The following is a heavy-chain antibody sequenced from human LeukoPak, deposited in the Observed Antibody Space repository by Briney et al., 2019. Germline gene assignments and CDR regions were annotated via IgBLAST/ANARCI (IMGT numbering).Heavy chain of an antibody. V-gene: IGHV1-69*05. Sequence: SVKVSCKASGGTFSSYAISWVRQAPGQGLEWMGGVIPIFGTANYTQKFQGRVTITTDESTSTAYMELSSLRSEDTAVYYCARDSYDSSGYFSQDAFDIWGQGTMVTVSS. J-gene: IGHJ3*02. D-gene: IGHD3-22*01. CDR1: GGTFSSYA. CDR3: ARDSYDSSGYFSQDAFDI. CDR2: VIPIFGTA.